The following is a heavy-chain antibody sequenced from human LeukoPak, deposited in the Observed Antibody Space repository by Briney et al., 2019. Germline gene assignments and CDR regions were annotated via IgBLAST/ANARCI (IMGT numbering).Heavy chain of an antibody. Sequence: PGGSLRLSCAASGFTFSSYAMHWVRQAPGKGLEWVAVISYDGGNKYYADSVKGRFTISRDNSKNTLYLQMNSLRAEDTAVYYCARDDYMDVWGKGTTVTVSS. J-gene: IGHJ6*03. CDR2: ISYDGGNK. V-gene: IGHV3-30*04. CDR1: GFTFSSYA. CDR3: ARDDYMDV.